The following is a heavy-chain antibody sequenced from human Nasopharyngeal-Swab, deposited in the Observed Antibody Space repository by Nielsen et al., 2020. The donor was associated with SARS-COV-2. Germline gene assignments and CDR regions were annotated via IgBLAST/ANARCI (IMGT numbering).Heavy chain of an antibody. Sequence: GSLRLSCAASGFTFSSYAMSWVRQAPGKGLEWVSVIYSGGSSTYYADSVKGRFTISRDNSKNTLYLQMNSLRAEDTAVYYCARVETANYYYYGMDVWGQGTMVTVSS. J-gene: IGHJ6*02. CDR3: ARVETANYYYYGMDV. CDR2: IYSGGSST. V-gene: IGHV3-23*03. D-gene: IGHD1-14*01. CDR1: GFTFSSYA.